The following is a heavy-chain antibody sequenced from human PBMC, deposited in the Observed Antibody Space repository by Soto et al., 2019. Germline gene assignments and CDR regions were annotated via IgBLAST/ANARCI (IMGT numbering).Heavy chain of an antibody. J-gene: IGHJ6*02. Sequence: QVQLVESGGGLVKPGGSLRLSCAASGFTFSDYYMSWLRQTPGKGLEWVSYISSTSSYTNYADSVRGRLTISRDTAKNSLYPPLHSLRAQGTAVCSGARGTSGRMLLMDVWGPGTRVTVSS. V-gene: IGHV3-11*05. CDR3: ARGTSGRMLLMDV. CDR1: GFTFSDYY. D-gene: IGHD3-3*01. CDR2: ISSTSSYT.